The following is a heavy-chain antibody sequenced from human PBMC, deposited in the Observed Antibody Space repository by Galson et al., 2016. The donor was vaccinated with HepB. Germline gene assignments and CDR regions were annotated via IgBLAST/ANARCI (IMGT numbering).Heavy chain of an antibody. V-gene: IGHV1-58*01. CDR1: GFTFSRSA. CDR2: IVVGSGNT. CDR3: EAERTQRRPLG. J-gene: IGHJ4*02. Sequence: SVKVSCTASGFTFSRSAVQWVRQARGQRLEWIGGIVVGSGNTNYAQRFQERVTITRDMPTNTVYKEPSSRQSADTAVDYCEAERTQRRPLGWGQGTLVTVSS. D-gene: IGHD5-18*01.